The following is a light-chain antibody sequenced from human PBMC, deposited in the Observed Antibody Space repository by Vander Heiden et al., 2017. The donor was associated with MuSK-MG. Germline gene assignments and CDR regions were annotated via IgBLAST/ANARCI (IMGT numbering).Light chain of an antibody. V-gene: IGLV3-21*04. J-gene: IGLJ2*01. CDR1: NIGSKS. CDR2: YDS. Sequence: SYVLTQPRSVSVAPGKTARITCGGNNIGSKSVHWYQQKPGQAPVLGIYYDSDRPSGIPERFSGSNSGNTATLTISRVEAGDEADYYCQVWDSSSDHRVFGGGTKLTVL. CDR3: QVWDSSSDHRV.